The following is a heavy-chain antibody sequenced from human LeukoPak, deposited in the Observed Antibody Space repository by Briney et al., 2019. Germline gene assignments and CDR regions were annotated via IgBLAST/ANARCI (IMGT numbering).Heavy chain of an antibody. D-gene: IGHD2-15*01. CDR3: ARSAQGSAQFDY. CDR2: IYYSGSI. V-gene: IGHV4-59*08. Sequence: SETLSLTCTVSGGSISSYYWSWIRQPPGKGLEWIGYIYYSGSINYNPSLKSRVTISVDTSKNQFSLKLSSVTAADTAVYYCARSAQGSAQFDYWGQGALVTVSS. J-gene: IGHJ4*02. CDR1: GGSISSYY.